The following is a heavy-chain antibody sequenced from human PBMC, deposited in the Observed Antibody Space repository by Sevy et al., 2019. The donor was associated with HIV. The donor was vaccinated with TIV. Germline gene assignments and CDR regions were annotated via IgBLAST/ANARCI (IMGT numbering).Heavy chain of an antibody. Sequence: GGSLRLSCAASGFTFSNAWMSWVRQAPGKGLEWVGRIKSKTEGATRDFAAPVQGRVLISRDDSRNTVYLQMNSLKTEDTAVYYCTAGVGASDFDYWGQGTLVTVSS. CDR2: IKSKTEGATR. CDR1: GFTFSNAW. V-gene: IGHV3-15*01. J-gene: IGHJ4*02. D-gene: IGHD1-26*01. CDR3: TAGVGASDFDY.